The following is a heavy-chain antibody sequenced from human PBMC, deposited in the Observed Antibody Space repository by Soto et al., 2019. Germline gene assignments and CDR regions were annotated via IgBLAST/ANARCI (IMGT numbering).Heavy chain of an antibody. D-gene: IGHD4-17*01. V-gene: IGHV4-4*07. CDR3: ARVGGTTVTTRYFDY. CDR1: GGSISSYY. Sequence: ETLSLTCTVSGGSISSYYWSWIRQPAGKGLEWIGRIYTSGSTNYNPSLKSRVTMSVDTSKNQFSLKLSSVTAADTAVYYCARVGGTTVTTRYFDYWGQGTLVTVSS. J-gene: IGHJ4*02. CDR2: IYTSGST.